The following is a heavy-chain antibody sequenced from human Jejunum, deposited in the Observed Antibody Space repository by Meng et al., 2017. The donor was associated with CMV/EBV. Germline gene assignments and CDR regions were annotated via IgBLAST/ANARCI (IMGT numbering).Heavy chain of an antibody. CDR3: AKDGGSYLDYYLDY. Sequence: EYPFTDYYMPWVRQAPGQGLEWMGWINPNTGDTNYAQKFQGRVTMTRDMSINTVYMELTRLRSDDTAVYYCAKDGGSYLDYYLDYWGQGTLVTVSS. CDR1: EYPFTDYY. D-gene: IGHD1-26*01. CDR2: INPNTGDT. V-gene: IGHV1-2*02. J-gene: IGHJ4*02.